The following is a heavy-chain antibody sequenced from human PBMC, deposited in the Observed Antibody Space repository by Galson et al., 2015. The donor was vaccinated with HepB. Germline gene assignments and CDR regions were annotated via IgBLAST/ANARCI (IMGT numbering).Heavy chain of an antibody. CDR1: GSTFTSYY. Sequence: SVTVSCKASGSTFTSYYMHWVRQAPGQGLEWMGIINPSGGSTSYAQKFQGRVTVTRDTSTSTVYMELSSLRSEDTAVYYCASGYCSGGSCYEFIKSVSPRFDYWGQGTLVTVSS. CDR2: INPSGGST. D-gene: IGHD2-15*01. V-gene: IGHV1-46*01. CDR3: ASGYCSGGSCYEFIKSVSPRFDY. J-gene: IGHJ4*02.